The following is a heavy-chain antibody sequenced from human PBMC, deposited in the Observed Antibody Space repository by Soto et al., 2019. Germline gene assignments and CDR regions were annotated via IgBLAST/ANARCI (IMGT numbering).Heavy chain of an antibody. D-gene: IGHD2-2*01. CDR2: IYYSGSS. CDR1: GGSISGVGYY. CDR3: ASGGRYCSSTSCYVYAFDI. J-gene: IGHJ3*02. V-gene: IGHV4-31*03. Sequence: SETLSLTCTVSGGSISGVGYYWSWIRQHPGKGLEWIGYIYYSGSSYYNPSLKSRVTISVDTSKNQFSLKLSSVTAADTAVYYCASGGRYCSSTSCYVYAFDIWGQGTMVTVSS.